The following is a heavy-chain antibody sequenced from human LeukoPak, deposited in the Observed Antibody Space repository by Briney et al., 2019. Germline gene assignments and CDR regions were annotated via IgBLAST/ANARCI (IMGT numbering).Heavy chain of an antibody. V-gene: IGHV1-18*01. CDR3: ARILSNWFDP. Sequence: ASVKVSCKASGYTFTSYGINWVRQAPGKGLEWMGSISAYNGNTNYAQKLQGRVTMTTDTSTTTAYMELRSLRSDDTAVYYCARILSNWFDPWGQGTLVTVSS. CDR2: ISAYNGNT. CDR1: GYTFTSYG. D-gene: IGHD2-15*01. J-gene: IGHJ5*02.